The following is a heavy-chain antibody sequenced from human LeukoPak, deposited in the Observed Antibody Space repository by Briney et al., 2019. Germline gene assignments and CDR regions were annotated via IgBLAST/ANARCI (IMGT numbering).Heavy chain of an antibody. CDR2: INPNTGGT. Sequence: ASVKVSCKASGYTFTGYYMHWVRQAPGQGLEWMGLINPNTGGTNYAQRFQGRVTMTRDTSTSTVYMDLRSLRSDDTAVYYCARDRWQQLDWFDPWGQGTLVIVSS. CDR3: ARDRWQQLDWFDP. J-gene: IGHJ5*02. V-gene: IGHV1-2*02. CDR1: GYTFTGYY. D-gene: IGHD5-24*01.